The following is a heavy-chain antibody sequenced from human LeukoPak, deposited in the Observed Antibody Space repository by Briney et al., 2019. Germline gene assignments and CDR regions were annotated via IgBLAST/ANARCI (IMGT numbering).Heavy chain of an antibody. CDR1: GYTFTSYA. V-gene: IGHV1-3*01. CDR2: INAGNGNT. CDR3: ARVRCVGGDCYSSLDY. D-gene: IGHD2-21*02. J-gene: IGHJ4*02. Sequence: GASVKVSWKASGYTFTSYAMHWVRQAPGQRLEWMGWINAGNGNTKYSQKFQGRVTITRDTSASTAYMELSSLRSEDTAVYYCARVRCVGGDCYSSLDYWGQGTLVTVSS.